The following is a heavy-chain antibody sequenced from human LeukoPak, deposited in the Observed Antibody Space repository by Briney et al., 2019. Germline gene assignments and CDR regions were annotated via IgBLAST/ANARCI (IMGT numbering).Heavy chain of an antibody. CDR3: ANYQRGPSYYFDS. Sequence: GGTLRLSCAGSGFPFSSHGMNWVRQAPGKGLEWVSGISPGGGPTYYADSVKGRFTISRDDSKNTPYLQMNSLRADDTAVYYCANYQRGPSYYFDSWGQGTRVTVSS. CDR1: GFPFSSHG. CDR2: ISPGGGPT. D-gene: IGHD3-10*01. J-gene: IGHJ4*02. V-gene: IGHV3-23*01.